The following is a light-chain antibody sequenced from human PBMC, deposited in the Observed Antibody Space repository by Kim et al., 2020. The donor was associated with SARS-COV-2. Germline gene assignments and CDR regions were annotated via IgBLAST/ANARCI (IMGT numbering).Light chain of an antibody. J-gene: IGKJ5*01. CDR2: AAS. V-gene: IGKV1-12*01. CDR1: QDISTW. Sequence: DIQMTQSPSNLSASVGDRVTITCRAGQDISTWLAWYQQKPGKAPKLLIYAASTLQSGVPSRFSGSGTGTDFTLTISSLHPEDSATYYCQQGYSFPLTFGRGTRLEIK. CDR3: QQGYSFPLT.